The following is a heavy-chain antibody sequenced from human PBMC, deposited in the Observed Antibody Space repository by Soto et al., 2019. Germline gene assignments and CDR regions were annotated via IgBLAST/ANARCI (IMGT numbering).Heavy chain of an antibody. CDR1: GYTFTSYG. CDR3: AXNYYYXXXXYSDY. Sequence: VXLXXSGAEVXKXGASVKVSCKASGYTFTSYGISWVRQAPGQGLEWMGWISAYNGNTNYAQKLXXXXXXTTXTXXXXXXXXXXXXXXXXXXVXXXAXNYYYXXXXYSDYWGQGTLV. CDR2: ISAYNGNT. J-gene: IGHJ4*02. D-gene: IGHD3-22*01. V-gene: IGHV1-18*01.